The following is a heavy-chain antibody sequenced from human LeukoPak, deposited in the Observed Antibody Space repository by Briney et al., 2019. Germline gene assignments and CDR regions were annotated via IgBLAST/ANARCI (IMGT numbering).Heavy chain of an antibody. CDR3: ARDSITMVRGVIISRHFDY. D-gene: IGHD3-10*01. CDR2: ISSSGSTI. J-gene: IGHJ4*02. Sequence: PGGSLRLSCAASGFTFSSNYMSWVRQAPGKGLEWVSYISSSGSTIYYADSVKGRFTVSRDNAKNSLYLQMNSLRAEDTAVYYCARDSITMVRGVIISRHFDYWGQGTLVTVSS. CDR1: GFTFSSNY. V-gene: IGHV3-11*04.